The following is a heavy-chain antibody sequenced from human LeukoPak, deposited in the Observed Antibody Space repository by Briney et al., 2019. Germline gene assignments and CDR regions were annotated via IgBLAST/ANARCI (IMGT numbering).Heavy chain of an antibody. CDR2: IYYSGST. CDR1: GGSISSYY. V-gene: IGHV4-59*01. J-gene: IGHJ3*02. D-gene: IGHD6-13*01. CDR3: AREGYTFDI. Sequence: SETLSLTCTVSGGSISSYYWSWIRQPPGKGLEWIGYIYYSGSTNYNPSLKSRVTISVDTSKNQFSLKLSSVTAADTAVYYCAREGYTFDIWGQGTVVTVSS.